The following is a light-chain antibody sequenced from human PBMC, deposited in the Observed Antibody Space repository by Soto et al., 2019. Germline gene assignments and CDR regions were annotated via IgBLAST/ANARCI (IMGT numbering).Light chain of an antibody. CDR1: SSDVGGYNY. CDR3: SSYTSSSTRV. J-gene: IGLJ3*02. Sequence: QSALTQPASVSGSPGQSITIYCTRTSSDVGGYNYVSLYQQHPGKAPKLMIYEVSHRPSGVSNRFSAAKSGNTASLTISGLQAEYEAEYYCSSYTSSSTRVFGGGTKLTVL. CDR2: EVS. V-gene: IGLV2-14*01.